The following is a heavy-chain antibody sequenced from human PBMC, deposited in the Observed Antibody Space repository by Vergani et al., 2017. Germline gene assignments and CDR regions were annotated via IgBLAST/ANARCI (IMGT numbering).Heavy chain of an antibody. CDR2: NYTSGST. V-gene: IGHV4-61*02. D-gene: IGHD3-9*01. CDR3: ARDINRDILTGLPLFGAFDI. J-gene: IGHJ3*02. CDR1: GGSISSGSYY. Sequence: QVQLQESGPGLVKPSQTLSLTCTVSGGSISSGSYYWSWIRQPAGKGLEWIGRNYTSGSTNYNPSLKSRVTISVDTSKNQFSLKLSSVTAADTAVYYCARDINRDILTGLPLFGAFDIWGQGTMVTVSS.